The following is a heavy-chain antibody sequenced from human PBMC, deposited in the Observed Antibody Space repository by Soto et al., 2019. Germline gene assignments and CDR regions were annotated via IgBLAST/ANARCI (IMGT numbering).Heavy chain of an antibody. J-gene: IGHJ4*02. V-gene: IGHV3-30-3*01. Sequence: QVQLVESGGGVVRPGRSLRLSCAASGFTFSSYAMHWVRQAPGKGLEWVAVISYDGSNKYYADSVKGRFTISRDNSKNTLYLQMNSLRAEDTAVYYCARVSKARRGFDYWGQGTLVTVSS. D-gene: IGHD3-10*01. CDR1: GFTFSSYA. CDR3: ARVSKARRGFDY. CDR2: ISYDGSNK.